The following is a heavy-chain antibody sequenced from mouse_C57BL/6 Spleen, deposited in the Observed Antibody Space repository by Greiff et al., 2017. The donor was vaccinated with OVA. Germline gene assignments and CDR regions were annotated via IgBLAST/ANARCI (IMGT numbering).Heavy chain of an antibody. V-gene: IGHV1-81*01. CDR2: IYPRSGNT. Sequence: VQLQQSGAELARPGASVKLSCKASGYTFTSYGISWVKQRTGQGLEWIGEIYPRSGNTYYNEKFKGKATLTADKSSSTAYMELRSLTSEVSAVYICAREGLDYWGQGTTLTVSS. CDR1: GYTFTSYG. J-gene: IGHJ2*01. CDR3: AREGLDY.